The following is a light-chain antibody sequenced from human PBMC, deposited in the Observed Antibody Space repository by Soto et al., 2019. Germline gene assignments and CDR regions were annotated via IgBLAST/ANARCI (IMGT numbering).Light chain of an antibody. CDR3: HQRQSWPRT. J-gene: IGKJ1*01. CDR2: QTS. CDR1: QDINTR. Sequence: EVVLNQPAAPRSSWPGDIVGLCWGASQDINTRLAWYQHRPGQAPRLLIYQTSIRAAGIPARFSASGTGTDFTLTISDVQAEDFAADYCHQRQSWPRTFGQGTKVDIK. V-gene: IGKV3D-11*01.